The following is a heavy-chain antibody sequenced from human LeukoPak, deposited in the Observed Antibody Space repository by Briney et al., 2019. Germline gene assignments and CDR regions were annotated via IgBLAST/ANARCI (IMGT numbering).Heavy chain of an antibody. D-gene: IGHD6-13*01. CDR1: GFTISSYA. Sequence: PGGTLRLSCAASGFTISSYAMHWVRQAPGKGLEYVSDISSNGGSTYYANSVKGRFTIYRDNTKSTLYLQMGSLRAEDMAVYYCARGTAAARDAFDIWGQGTMVTVSS. V-gene: IGHV3-64*01. CDR2: ISSNGGST. J-gene: IGHJ3*02. CDR3: ARGTAAARDAFDI.